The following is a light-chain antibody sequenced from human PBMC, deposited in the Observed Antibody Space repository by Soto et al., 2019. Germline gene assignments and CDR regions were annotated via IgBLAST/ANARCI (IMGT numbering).Light chain of an antibody. CDR3: SSYTSSSTLVV. CDR2: DVN. Sequence: QSALTQPASVSGSPGQSITISGTGTSSDVGGYNYVSWYQHHPGKAPKLMIYDVNNRPSGVSNRFSGSKSGNTASLTISGLQAEDEADYYCSSYTSSSTLVVFGGGTKLTVL. V-gene: IGLV2-14*03. J-gene: IGLJ2*01. CDR1: SSDVGGYNY.